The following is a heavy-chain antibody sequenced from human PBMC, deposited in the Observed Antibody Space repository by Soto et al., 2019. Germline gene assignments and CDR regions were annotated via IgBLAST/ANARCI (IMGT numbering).Heavy chain of an antibody. CDR3: ASYCNLYSLYYFDY. D-gene: IGHD4-4*01. CDR1: GGSISSGGYS. Sequence: KTSETLSLTCAVSGGSISSGGYSWGWIRQPPGKGLEWIGYIYHSGSTYYNPSLKSRVTISVDRSKNQFSLKLSPVTAADTAVYYCASYCNLYSLYYFDYWGQGTLVTVSS. CDR2: IYHSGST. V-gene: IGHV4-30-2*01. J-gene: IGHJ4*02.